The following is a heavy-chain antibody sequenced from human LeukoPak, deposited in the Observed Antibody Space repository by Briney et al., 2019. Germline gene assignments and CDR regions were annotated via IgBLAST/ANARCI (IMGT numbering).Heavy chain of an antibody. CDR3: SKDRPRSSFDY. J-gene: IGHJ4*02. D-gene: IGHD6-6*01. CDR2: ISSDGIHT. Sequence: GGSLRLSCAASGFTFSSNTMNWVRQAPGKGLEWVSSISSDGIHTFYADPVKGRFTISRDNAKNSLYLQMNSLRDEDTAVYYCSKDRPRSSFDYLGQGILVTVSS. V-gene: IGHV3-21*01. CDR1: GFTFSSNT.